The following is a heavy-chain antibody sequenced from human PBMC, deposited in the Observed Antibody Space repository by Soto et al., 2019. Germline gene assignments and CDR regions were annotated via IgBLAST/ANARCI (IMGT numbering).Heavy chain of an antibody. D-gene: IGHD2-15*01. CDR3: VSHQPAGSANYYYYRVNV. V-gene: IGHV5-51*01. J-gene: IGHJ6*02. CDR1: GYRFINYW. Sequence: GESLKISCRGSGYRFINYWIGWVRQMSGKGLEWLGIIYPGDSDTRYSPSFQGQVTISADKSISTAYLQSSSLKASDTAIYYCVSHQPAGSANYYYYRVNVWGQGTTVTVSS. CDR2: IYPGDSDT.